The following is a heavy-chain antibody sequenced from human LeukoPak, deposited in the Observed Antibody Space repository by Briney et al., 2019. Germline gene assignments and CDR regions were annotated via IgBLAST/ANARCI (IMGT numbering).Heavy chain of an antibody. CDR2: IYTSGST. CDR1: GGTISSGSYY. V-gene: IGHV4-61*02. J-gene: IGHJ4*02. D-gene: IGHD3-9*01. CDR3: AREVLLLRYFDWLSIDY. Sequence: PSETLSLTCTVSGGTISSGSYYWSWIRQPAGKGLEWIGRIYTSGSTNYNPSLKSRVTISVDTSKNQFSLKLSSVTAADTAVYYCAREVLLLRYFDWLSIDYWGQGTLVTVSS.